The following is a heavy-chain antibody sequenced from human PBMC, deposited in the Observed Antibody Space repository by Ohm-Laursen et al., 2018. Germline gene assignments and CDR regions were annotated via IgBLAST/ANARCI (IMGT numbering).Heavy chain of an antibody. CDR3: AKARYSYGYFDY. CDR2: ISYDGSNK. V-gene: IGHV3-30*18. D-gene: IGHD5-18*01. CDR1: GFTFSSYG. Sequence: SLRLSCTASGFTFSSYGMHWVRQAPGKGLEWVAVISYDGSNKYYADSVKGRFTISRDNSKNTLYLQMNSLRAEDTAVYYCAKARYSYGYFDYWGQGTLVTVSS. J-gene: IGHJ4*02.